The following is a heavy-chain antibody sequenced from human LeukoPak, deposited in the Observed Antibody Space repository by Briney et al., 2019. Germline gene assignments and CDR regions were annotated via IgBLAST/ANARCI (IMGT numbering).Heavy chain of an antibody. CDR3: AKYLAAAGESHLDY. Sequence: PSETQSLTCTVSGGSISSSSYYWGWIRQPPGEGLEWIGYIYYTGSTNYNPSLKSRVTISVDTSKNQFSLKLSSVTAADTAVYYCAKYLAAAGESHLDYWGQGTLVTVSS. CDR2: IYYTGST. J-gene: IGHJ4*02. CDR1: GGSISSSSYY. D-gene: IGHD6-13*01. V-gene: IGHV4-61*05.